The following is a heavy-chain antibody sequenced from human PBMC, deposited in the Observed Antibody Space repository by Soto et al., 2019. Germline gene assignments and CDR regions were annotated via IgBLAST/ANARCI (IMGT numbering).Heavy chain of an antibody. V-gene: IGHV3-30-3*01. J-gene: IGHJ4*02. D-gene: IGHD3-9*01. CDR3: AREEYYDILTGYPSM. CDR2: ISYDGSNK. CDR1: GFTFSSYA. Sequence: PGWSLRLSCAASGFTFSSYAMHLVRQAPGKGLEWVAVISYDGSNKYYADSVKGRFTISRDNSKNTLYLQMNSLRAEDTAVYYCAREEYYDILTGYPSMWGKGTLVTVSS.